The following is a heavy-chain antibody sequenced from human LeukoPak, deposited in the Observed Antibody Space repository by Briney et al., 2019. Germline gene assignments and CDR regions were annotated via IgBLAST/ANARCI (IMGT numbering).Heavy chain of an antibody. CDR3: AREVSSGPFDWFDP. D-gene: IGHD6-25*01. CDR1: GGSFSGYY. J-gene: IGHJ5*02. Sequence: SGTLSLTCAVYGGSFSGYYWSWIRQPPGKGLEWIGEINHSGSTNYNPSLQSRVTISVDTSKNQFSLKLSSVTAADTAVYYCAREVSSGPFDWFDPWGQGTLVTVSS. CDR2: INHSGST. V-gene: IGHV4-34*01.